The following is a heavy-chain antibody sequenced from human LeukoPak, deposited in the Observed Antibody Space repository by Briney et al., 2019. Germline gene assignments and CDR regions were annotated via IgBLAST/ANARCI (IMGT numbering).Heavy chain of an antibody. CDR1: GFTFSSYG. CDR3: AREGRSSGWYYFDY. J-gene: IGHJ4*02. Sequence: PGRSLRLSCLSSGFTFSSYGMHWVRQAPGKGLEWVSSISSSSTYIYYAGSVQGRFTISRDNAKNSLYLQMNSLRAEDTAVYYCAREGRSSGWYYFDYWGQGTLVTVSS. CDR2: ISSSSTYI. D-gene: IGHD6-19*01. V-gene: IGHV3-21*01.